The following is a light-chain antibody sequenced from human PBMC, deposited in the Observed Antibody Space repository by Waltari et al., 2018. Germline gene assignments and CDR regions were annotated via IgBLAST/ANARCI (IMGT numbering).Light chain of an antibody. CDR1: QSVSRT. V-gene: IGKV3-20*01. Sequence: EIVLTQSPGTPCLSLGVRATLSCRASQSVSRTVAWYQQKPGQAPKLLIYGASIRATGIPDRFTGSGSGTDFSLTISSLEPEDFAIYFCQHYVRLPATFGQGTKVEIK. J-gene: IGKJ1*01. CDR3: QHYVRLPAT. CDR2: GAS.